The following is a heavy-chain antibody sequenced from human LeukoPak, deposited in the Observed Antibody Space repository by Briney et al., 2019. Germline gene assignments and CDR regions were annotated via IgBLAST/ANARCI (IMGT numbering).Heavy chain of an antibody. CDR3: AKGGYYDSSGYRE. CDR2: ISWNSGSI. CDR1: GFTFDDYA. V-gene: IGHV3-9*01. Sequence: GGSLRLSCAASGFTFDDYAMHWVRQAPGKGLEWVSGISWNSGSIGYADSVKGRFTISRDNAKNSLYLQMNSLRAEDTALYYCAKGGYYDSSGYREWGQGTLVSVSS. D-gene: IGHD3-22*01. J-gene: IGHJ4*02.